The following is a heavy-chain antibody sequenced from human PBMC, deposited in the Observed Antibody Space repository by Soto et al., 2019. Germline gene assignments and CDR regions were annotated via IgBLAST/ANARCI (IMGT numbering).Heavy chain of an antibody. CDR2: ISGSGGST. V-gene: IGHV3-23*01. CDR3: AKDREKRAGAGARDF. D-gene: IGHD6-19*01. CDR1: GFTFSSYA. Sequence: EVQLLESGGGLVQPGGSLRLSCAASGFTFSSYAMSWVRQAPGKGLEWVSAISGSGGSTYYADSVKGRFTISRDNSKNQLYVQMNSLRAEDTAVYYCAKDREKRAGAGARDFWGQGTLVTVSS. J-gene: IGHJ4*02.